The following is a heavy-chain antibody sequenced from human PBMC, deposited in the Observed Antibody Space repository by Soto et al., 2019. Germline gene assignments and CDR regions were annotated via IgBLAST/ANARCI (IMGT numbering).Heavy chain of an antibody. J-gene: IGHJ4*02. CDR3: AKPGASRRLGYCSSTSCSAFDY. CDR1: GFTFSSYA. Sequence: EVQLLESGGGLVQPGGSLRLSCAASGFTFSSYAMSWVRQAPGKGLEWVSAISGSGGSTYYADSVKGRFTISRDNSKNTLYPQMNSLRAEDTAVYYCAKPGASRRLGYCSSTSCSAFDYWGQGTLVTVSS. CDR2: ISGSGGST. V-gene: IGHV3-23*01. D-gene: IGHD2-2*01.